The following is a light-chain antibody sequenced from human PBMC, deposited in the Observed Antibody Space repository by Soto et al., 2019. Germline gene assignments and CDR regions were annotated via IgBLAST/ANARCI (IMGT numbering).Light chain of an antibody. J-gene: IGKJ1*01. CDR1: QSISTW. Sequence: DIQMTQSPSTLSASVGDRVILTCRASQSISTWLAWYQQKPGKVPNLLIYDASNLESGVPLRFSGSGSGTEFTLTISSLQPDDFATYYCQQYQNSWTFGQGTKVDIK. CDR2: DAS. V-gene: IGKV1-5*01. CDR3: QQYQNSWT.